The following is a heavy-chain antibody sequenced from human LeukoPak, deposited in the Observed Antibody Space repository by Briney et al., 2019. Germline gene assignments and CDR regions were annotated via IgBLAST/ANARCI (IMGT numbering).Heavy chain of an antibody. V-gene: IGHV5-51*01. Sequence: HGESLKISCKGSGYRFTTYWIGWVRQMPGEGLEWMGIINPGDSDTRYSPSFQGQVTISADKSISTAYLLWSSLKASDTAMYYCARHPITRYYDSSGYSAAGPDYWGQGTLVTVSS. J-gene: IGHJ4*02. CDR2: INPGDSDT. CDR3: ARHPITRYYDSSGYSAAGPDY. D-gene: IGHD3-22*01. CDR1: GYRFTTYW.